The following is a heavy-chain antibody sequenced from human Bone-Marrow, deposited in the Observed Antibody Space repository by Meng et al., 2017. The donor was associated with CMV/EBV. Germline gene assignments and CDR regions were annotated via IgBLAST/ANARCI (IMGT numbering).Heavy chain of an antibody. CDR3: ARRIVVVPAATPLYYYYGMDG. J-gene: IGHJ6*02. CDR2: IYYSGTT. Sequence: SETLSLTCTVSGASISTYYWSWIRQPPGKGLEWIGYIYYSGTTNYNPSLKSRVTISADTSKNQFSLKLSSVTAADTAVYYCARRIVVVPAATPLYYYYGMDGWGQGTTVTVSS. CDR1: GASISTYY. D-gene: IGHD2-2*01. V-gene: IGHV4-59*01.